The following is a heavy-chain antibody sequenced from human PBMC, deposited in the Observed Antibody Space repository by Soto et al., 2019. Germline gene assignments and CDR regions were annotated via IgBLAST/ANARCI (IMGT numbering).Heavy chain of an antibody. CDR2: TYPGGSDT. Sequence: PGESLKISCKSSGYSFTSYWIGWVRQMPGKGLEWVGITYPGGSDTSYIPSFQGKVTISADKSISTAYLQWSSLEASDTAMYYCARLLYCSGWFFDYWGQGSLVTVSS. D-gene: IGHD6-19*01. V-gene: IGHV5-51*01. CDR3: ARLLYCSGWFFDY. CDR1: GYSFTSYW. J-gene: IGHJ4*02.